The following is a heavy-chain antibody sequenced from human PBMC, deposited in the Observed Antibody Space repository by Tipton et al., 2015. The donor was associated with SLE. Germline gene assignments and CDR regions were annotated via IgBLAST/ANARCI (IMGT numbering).Heavy chain of an antibody. CDR2: MHHGGGT. V-gene: IGHV4-39*07. D-gene: IGHD6-13*01. CDR1: GGSISTGAYY. J-gene: IGHJ4*02. CDR3: ARDARYSSRRDFDS. Sequence: LRLSCTVSGGSISTGAYYWGWIRQPPGKGMEWIGSMHHGGGTFCSPSLKSRVTISLDTSMDQFSLKLSSVTAADTAVYYCARDARYSSRRDFDSWGQGTLVTVSS.